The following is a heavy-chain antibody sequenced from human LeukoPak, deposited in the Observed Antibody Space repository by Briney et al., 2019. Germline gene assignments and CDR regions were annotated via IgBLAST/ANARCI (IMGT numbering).Heavy chain of an antibody. CDR2: ITSGDST. D-gene: IGHD6-13*01. J-gene: IGHJ3*02. CDR1: GFTVSSNY. CDR3: ARGIAAAGRPDDAFDI. Sequence: GGSLRLSCAASGFTVSSNYVNWVRQAPGKGLEWISVITSGDSTDYADSVKGRFTISRDNSKNTLYLQMNSLRAEDTAVYYCARGIAAAGRPDDAFDIWGQGTMVTVSS. V-gene: IGHV3-53*05.